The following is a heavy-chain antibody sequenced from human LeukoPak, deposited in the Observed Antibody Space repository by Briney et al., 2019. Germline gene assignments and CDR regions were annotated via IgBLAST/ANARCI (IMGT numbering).Heavy chain of an antibody. CDR3: ARGGNSWGHYFDY. CDR1: GFTFSSYS. J-gene: IGHJ4*02. Sequence: GGSLRLSCAASGFTFSSYSMNWVRQAPGKGLGWVSSISSSSSYIYYADSVKGRFTISRDNAKNSLYLQMNSLRAEDTAVYYCARGGNSWGHYFDYWGQGTLVTVSS. CDR2: ISSSSSYI. D-gene: IGHD3-16*01. V-gene: IGHV3-21*01.